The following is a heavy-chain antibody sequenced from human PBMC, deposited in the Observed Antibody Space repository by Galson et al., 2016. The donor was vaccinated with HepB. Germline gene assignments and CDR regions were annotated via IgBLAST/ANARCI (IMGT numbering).Heavy chain of an antibody. D-gene: IGHD4-11*01. Sequence: SVKVSCKASGYTFTSYEINWVRQASGQGLEWMGWINPNSGNTGYAQKLQGRVTMTRNTSISTAYMELSSLTSADTAVYYCATSRLTTVTPFGSWGQGTLVTVAS. CDR2: INPNSGNT. J-gene: IGHJ4*02. CDR3: ATSRLTTVTPFGS. CDR1: GYTFTSYE. V-gene: IGHV1-8*01.